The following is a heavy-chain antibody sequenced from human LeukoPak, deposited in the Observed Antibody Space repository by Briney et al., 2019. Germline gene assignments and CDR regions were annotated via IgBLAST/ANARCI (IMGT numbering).Heavy chain of an antibody. CDR1: GGTFSSYA. V-gene: IGHV1-69*05. Sequence: SVKVSCKASGGTFSSYAISWVRQAPGQGLEWMGGIIPIFGTANYAQKFQGRVTITTDESTSTAYMELSSLRSEDTAVYYCALGSSGHGYSEAADYYYYMDVWGKGTTVTVSS. D-gene: IGHD3-10*01. CDR3: ALGSSGHGYSEAADYYYYMDV. J-gene: IGHJ6*03. CDR2: IIPIFGTA.